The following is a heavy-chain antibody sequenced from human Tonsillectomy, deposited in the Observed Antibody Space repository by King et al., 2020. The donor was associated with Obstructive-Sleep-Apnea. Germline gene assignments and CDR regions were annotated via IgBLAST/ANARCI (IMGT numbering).Heavy chain of an antibody. V-gene: IGHV4-39*07. CDR3: AKDPRTSDDFWNDFFYFDH. CDR2: IFHRGSA. CDR1: GDSISSNNYY. D-gene: IGHD3-3*01. J-gene: IGHJ4*02. Sequence: LQLQESGPGLVRPSETLSLTCTVSGDSISSNNYYWGWLRQPPGKGLEWIGSIFHRGSAFYNPSLKSRVTISVDSSKNQLSLKVNSVTAADTAFYYCAKDPRTSDDFWNDFFYFDHWGQGAQVTVSS.